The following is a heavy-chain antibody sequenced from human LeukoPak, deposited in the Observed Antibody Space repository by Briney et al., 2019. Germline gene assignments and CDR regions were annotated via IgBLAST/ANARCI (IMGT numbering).Heavy chain of an antibody. Sequence: GGSLRLSCAASGFTFSSYSMNRVRQAPGKGLEWVSYISSSSSTIYYADSVKGRFTISRDNAKNSLYLQMNSLRAEDTAVYYCARVLRGAAFWGQGTLVTVSS. CDR1: GFTFSSYS. CDR2: ISSSSSTI. CDR3: ARVLRGAAF. J-gene: IGHJ4*02. D-gene: IGHD4/OR15-4a*01. V-gene: IGHV3-48*04.